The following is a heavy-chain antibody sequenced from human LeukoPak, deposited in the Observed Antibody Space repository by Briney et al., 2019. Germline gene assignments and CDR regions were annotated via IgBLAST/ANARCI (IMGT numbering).Heavy chain of an antibody. J-gene: IGHJ4*01. CDR2: INSDGSST. V-gene: IGHV3-74*01. CDR3: ARAVYYSNYLGY. Sequence: PGGSLRLSCAASGFTFSSYWMHWVRQAPGKALVWVSRINSDGSSTNYADSVKGRFTISRDNAKNTLYLQMNSLRAEDTAMYYCARAVYYSNYLGYWGQGTLVTVSS. D-gene: IGHD3-10*01. CDR1: GFTFSSYW.